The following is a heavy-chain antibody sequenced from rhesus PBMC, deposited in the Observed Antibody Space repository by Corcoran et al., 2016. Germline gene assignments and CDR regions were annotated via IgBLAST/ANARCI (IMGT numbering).Heavy chain of an antibody. CDR2: ISGSDGST. CDR3: ARGSSGWYGYFEF. D-gene: IGHD6-31*01. Sequence: QLQLQESGPGLVKPSETLSLTCAVSGGSISRNYWSWIRQPPGKGLEGIGRISGSDGSTDYDPSLKRRVTISTAPSKNLFSLKLSSVTAADTAVYYCARGSSGWYGYFEFWGQGALVTVSS. V-gene: IGHV4-173*01. J-gene: IGHJ1*01. CDR1: GGSISRNY.